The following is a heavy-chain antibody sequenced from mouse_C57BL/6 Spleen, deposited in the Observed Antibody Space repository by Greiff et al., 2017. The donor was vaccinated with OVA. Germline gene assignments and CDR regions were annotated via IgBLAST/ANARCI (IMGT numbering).Heavy chain of an antibody. Sequence: EVKLMESGGGLVKPGGSLKLSCAASGFTFSSYAMSWVRQTPEKRLEWVATISDGGSYTYYPDNVKGRFTISRDNAKNNLYLQMSHLKSEDTAMYYCARVYYDYDGYYFDYWGQGTTLTVSS. J-gene: IGHJ2*01. CDR2: ISDGGSYT. CDR3: ARVYYDYDGYYFDY. D-gene: IGHD2-4*01. V-gene: IGHV5-4*03. CDR1: GFTFSSYA.